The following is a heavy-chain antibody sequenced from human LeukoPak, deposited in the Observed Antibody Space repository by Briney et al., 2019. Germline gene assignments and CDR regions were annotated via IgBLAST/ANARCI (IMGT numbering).Heavy chain of an antibody. CDR3: ARVPTNTIAPAYYYYGMDV. CDR1: GFTFSSYS. Sequence: GGSLRLSCAASGFTFSSYSMNWVRQAPGKGLEWVSSISSSSSYIYYADSVKGRFTISRDNAKNSLYLQMNSLRAEDTAVYYCARVPTNTIAPAYYYYGMDVRGQGTTVTVSS. CDR2: ISSSSSYI. V-gene: IGHV3-21*01. D-gene: IGHD3-3*01. J-gene: IGHJ6*02.